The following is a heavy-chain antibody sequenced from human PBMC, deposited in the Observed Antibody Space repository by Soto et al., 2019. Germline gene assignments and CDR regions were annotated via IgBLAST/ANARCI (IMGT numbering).Heavy chain of an antibody. CDR1: GLTFSGHW. J-gene: IGHJ4*02. CDR2: IKQDGSEK. Sequence: PGGSLRLSCAASGLTFSGHWMTWLRQAPGKGLEWVANIKQDGSEKYYVDSVKGRFTISRDNAKNSVFLQMNSLTVEDTAMYYCASRVPDVAYYGVFDYWGQGXLVTVYS. CDR3: ASRVPDVAYYGVFDY. D-gene: IGHD3-3*01. V-gene: IGHV3-7*03.